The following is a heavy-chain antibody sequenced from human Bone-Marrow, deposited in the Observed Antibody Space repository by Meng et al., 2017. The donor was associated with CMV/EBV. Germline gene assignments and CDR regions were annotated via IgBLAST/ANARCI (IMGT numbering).Heavy chain of an antibody. V-gene: IGHV3-74*01. CDR3: ARGDYDFWSGYYPHYYYYYGMDV. CDR2: INSDGSST. CDR1: GFTFSSYW. J-gene: IGHJ6*02. Sequence: GESLKISCAASGFTFSSYWMHWVRQAPGKGLVWVSRINSDGSSTSYADSVKGRFTISRDNAKNTLYLQMNSLRAEDTAVYYCARGDYDFWSGYYPHYYYYYGMDVWGQGTTVPVSS. D-gene: IGHD3-3*01.